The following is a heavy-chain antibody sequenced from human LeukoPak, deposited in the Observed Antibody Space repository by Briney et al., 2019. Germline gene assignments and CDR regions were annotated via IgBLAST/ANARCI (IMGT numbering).Heavy chain of an antibody. Sequence: GGSLRLSCAASGFTFSSYWMHWVRQAPGKGLVWVSRINSDGSSTSYADSVKGRFTISRDNAKNTLYLQMNSLRAEDTAVYYCARGIAAAGTHLPFDYYYYGTDVWGQGTTVTVSS. V-gene: IGHV3-74*01. D-gene: IGHD6-13*01. CDR2: INSDGSST. CDR1: GFTFSSYW. CDR3: ARGIAAAGTHLPFDYYYYGTDV. J-gene: IGHJ6*02.